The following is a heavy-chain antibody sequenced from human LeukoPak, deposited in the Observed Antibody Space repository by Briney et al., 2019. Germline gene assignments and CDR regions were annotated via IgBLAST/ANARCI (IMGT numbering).Heavy chain of an antibody. J-gene: IGHJ4*02. CDR2: TSGDEDSI. V-gene: IGHV3-23*01. CDR1: GLTFKNFA. Sequence: GGSLRLSCAASGLTFKNFAMSWVRQAPGKGLEWLAVTSGDEDSIHYADSVRGHFVISTDNSENTSYLHMNSLRAEDTAVYYCTIDLMTGFSSGWHFAYWGQGTLVTVSS. CDR3: TIDLMTGFSSGWHFAY. D-gene: IGHD6-19*01.